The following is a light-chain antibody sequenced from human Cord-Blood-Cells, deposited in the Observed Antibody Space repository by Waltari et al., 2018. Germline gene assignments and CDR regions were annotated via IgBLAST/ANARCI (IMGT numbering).Light chain of an antibody. CDR2: AAS. Sequence: DFKMPQPPSSLSPLVGARATIPCRASQSISSYLNWYQQKPGKAPKLLIYAASSLQSGVPSRFSGSGSGTDFTLTISSLQPEDFATYYCQQSYSTPPTWTFGQGTKVEIK. CDR1: QSISSY. V-gene: IGKV1-39*01. J-gene: IGKJ1*01. CDR3: QQSYSTPPTWT.